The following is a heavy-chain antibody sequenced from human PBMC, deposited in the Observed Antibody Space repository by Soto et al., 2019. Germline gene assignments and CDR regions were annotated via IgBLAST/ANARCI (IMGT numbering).Heavy chain of an antibody. D-gene: IGHD2-2*02. J-gene: IGHJ4*02. CDR1: GGSFSGYY. Sequence: QVQLQQWGAGLLKPSETLSLTCAVYGGSFSGYYWNWIRQAPGKGLEWIGEINHSGGTKYNPSLKSRVTISVDPSKNQCSLKLSSVTAADTALYYCARLNINGYKRVDYWGPGTLVTVSS. CDR3: ARLNINGYKRVDY. CDR2: INHSGGT. V-gene: IGHV4-34*01.